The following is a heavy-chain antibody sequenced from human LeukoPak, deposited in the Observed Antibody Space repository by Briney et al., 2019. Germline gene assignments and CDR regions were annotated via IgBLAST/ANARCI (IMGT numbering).Heavy chain of an antibody. CDR1: GFTFSSYA. CDR3: AKDLYLWFGDPSGFDY. Sequence: GGTLRLSCAASGFTFSSYAMSWVRQAPGKGLEWVSAISGSGGSTYYADSVKGRFTISRDNSKNTLYLQMNSLRAEDTAVYYCAKDLYLWFGDPSGFDYWGQGTLVTVSS. J-gene: IGHJ4*02. CDR2: ISGSGGST. D-gene: IGHD3-10*01. V-gene: IGHV3-23*01.